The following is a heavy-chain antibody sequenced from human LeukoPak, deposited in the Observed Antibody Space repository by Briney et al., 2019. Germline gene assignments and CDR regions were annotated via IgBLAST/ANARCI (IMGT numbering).Heavy chain of an antibody. Sequence: GGSLRLSCAASGFTFSSYAMSWVRQAPGKGLEWVSVISGSGGSTYYADSVKGRFTISRDNSKNTLYLQMNSLRAEDTAVYYCAKDQVQWELQSFDYWGQGTLVTVSS. CDR2: ISGSGGST. J-gene: IGHJ4*02. V-gene: IGHV3-23*01. D-gene: IGHD1-26*01. CDR1: GFTFSSYA. CDR3: AKDQVQWELQSFDY.